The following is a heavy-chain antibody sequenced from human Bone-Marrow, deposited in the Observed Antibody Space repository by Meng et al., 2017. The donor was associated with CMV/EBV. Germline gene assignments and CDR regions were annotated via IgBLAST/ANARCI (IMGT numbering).Heavy chain of an antibody. CDR3: ARVWYSSSWYGPWDYYYGMDV. Sequence: ASVKVSCKASGYSFTGYYMHWVRQAPGQGLEWMGWINPTSGGTNHAQKFQGRVTMTRDTSISTAYMELSSLRSEDTAVYYCARVWYSSSWYGPWDYYYGMDVWGQGTTVTVSS. J-gene: IGHJ6*02. V-gene: IGHV1-2*02. D-gene: IGHD6-13*01. CDR2: INPTSGGT. CDR1: GYSFTGYY.